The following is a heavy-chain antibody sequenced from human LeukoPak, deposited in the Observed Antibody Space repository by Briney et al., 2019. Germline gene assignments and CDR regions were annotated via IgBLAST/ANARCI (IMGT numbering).Heavy chain of an antibody. V-gene: IGHV3-23*01. CDR1: GFTFSNYA. D-gene: IGHD3-22*01. CDR2: ISGSGGST. J-gene: IGHJ4*02. Sequence: GGSLRLSCTASGFTFSNYAMSWVRQAPGKGLEWVSAISGSGGSTYYADSVKGRFTISRDNSKNTLYLQMNSLRAEDTAVYYCANQRTYYYDSSGYPFDYWGQGTLVTVSS. CDR3: ANQRTYYYDSSGYPFDY.